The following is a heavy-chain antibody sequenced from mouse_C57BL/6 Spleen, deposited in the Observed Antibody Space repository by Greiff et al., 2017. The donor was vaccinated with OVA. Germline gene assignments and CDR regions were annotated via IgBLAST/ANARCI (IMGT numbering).Heavy chain of an antibody. V-gene: IGHV1-54*01. Sequence: QVQLQQSGAELVRPGTSVKVSCKASGYAFTNYLIEWVKQRPGQGLEWIGVINPGSGGTTYNEKFKGKATLTADKSSSTAYMQLSSLTSEDSAVYFCAGSKYGSSLDYWGQGTTLTVSS. CDR1: GYAFTNYL. CDR2: INPGSGGT. D-gene: IGHD1-1*01. J-gene: IGHJ2*01. CDR3: AGSKYGSSLDY.